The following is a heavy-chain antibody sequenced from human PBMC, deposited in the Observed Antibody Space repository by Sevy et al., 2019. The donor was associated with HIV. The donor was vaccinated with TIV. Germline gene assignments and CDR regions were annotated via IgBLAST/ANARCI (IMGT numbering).Heavy chain of an antibody. Sequence: GGSLRLSCAVSGFSFDSYGMTWVRQAPGKGLEWVSGISGSGSRTYYADSVKGRFIISRDNSKNTLDLQMNSLRSEDTAIYYCGKEGGGHYDPDEIGYYFYYYNMDVWGKGTTVTVSS. J-gene: IGHJ6*03. D-gene: IGHD3-22*01. CDR2: ISGSGSRT. V-gene: IGHV3-23*01. CDR1: GFSFDSYG. CDR3: GKEGGGHYDPDEIGYYFYYYNMDV.